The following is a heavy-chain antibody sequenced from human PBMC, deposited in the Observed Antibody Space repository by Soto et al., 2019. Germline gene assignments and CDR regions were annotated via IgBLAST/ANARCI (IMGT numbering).Heavy chain of an antibody. CDR2: ISNYNGDT. V-gene: IGHV1-18*04. D-gene: IGHD6-19*01. Sequence: QVQLVQSGAEVKKPGASVQVSCKASGYTFTRYSINWVRQAPGQGLEWAGWISNYNGDTKYAEKFQGRVTLTTDTSTTTTYMDLRSLTSDDTAVYFCARGDSTGSPTGWFDPWGQGTLVTVSS. CDR3: ARGDSTGSPTGWFDP. CDR1: GYTFTRYS. J-gene: IGHJ5*02.